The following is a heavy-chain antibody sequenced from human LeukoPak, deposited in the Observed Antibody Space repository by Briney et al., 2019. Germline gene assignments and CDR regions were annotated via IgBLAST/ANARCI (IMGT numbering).Heavy chain of an antibody. Sequence: GASLRLSCAASGFIFSNYAMSWVRQAPGKGLEWVSAIGGRDGGTYYADTVKGRFSGSRDNSKNTLYLQLNSLRAEDTAVYYCAKDLRGTLSSRGPFEYWGQGTLVTVSS. CDR3: AKDLRGTLSSRGPFEY. D-gene: IGHD1-1*01. CDR2: IGGRDGGT. V-gene: IGHV3-23*01. J-gene: IGHJ4*02. CDR1: GFIFSNYA.